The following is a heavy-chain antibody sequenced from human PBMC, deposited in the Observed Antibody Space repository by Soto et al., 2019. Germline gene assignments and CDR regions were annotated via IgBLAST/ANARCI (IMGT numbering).Heavy chain of an antibody. CDR2: MIAMFGTK. J-gene: IGHJ4*02. V-gene: IGHV1-69*01. D-gene: IGHD6-6*01. Sequence: QVGLVQSGAEGKKPGSSGKFSCKASGGTCSSYPISWVRQAPGQGLEGMGGMIAMFGTKKYAKKFQGRVTFTADESTSTDYMDLHSLRYEDTAVYYCARVVRDSSSYYFDYWGQGTLVTVSS. CDR1: GGTCSSYP. CDR3: ARVVRDSSSYYFDY.